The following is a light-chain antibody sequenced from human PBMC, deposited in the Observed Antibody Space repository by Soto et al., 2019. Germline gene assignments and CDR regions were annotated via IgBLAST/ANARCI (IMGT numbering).Light chain of an antibody. CDR3: QSYDSSLSVSYV. V-gene: IGLV1-40*01. Sequence: QSVLTQPPSVSGAPGQRVTISCTGSSSNIGAGYDVHWYQQRPGTAPKLLIYGNKNRPSGVPDRFSGSKSGTSASLAITGLQAGDEADYYCQSYDSSLSVSYVFGTGTKVTAL. CDR1: SSNIGAGYD. J-gene: IGLJ1*01. CDR2: GNK.